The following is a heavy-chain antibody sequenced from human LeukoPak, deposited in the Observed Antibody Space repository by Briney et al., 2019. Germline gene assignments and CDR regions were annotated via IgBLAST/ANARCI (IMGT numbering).Heavy chain of an antibody. CDR3: ARQSSEVVVVAATLTWFDP. CDR2: IYYSGST. V-gene: IGHV4-59*01. D-gene: IGHD2-15*01. CDR1: GGSISSYY. Sequence: KSSETLSLTCTVSGGSISSYYWSWIRQPPGKGLEWIGYIYYSGSTNYNPSLKSRVTISVDTSKNQFSLKLRSVTAADTAVYYCARQSSEVVVVAATLTWFDPWGQGTLVTVSS. J-gene: IGHJ5*02.